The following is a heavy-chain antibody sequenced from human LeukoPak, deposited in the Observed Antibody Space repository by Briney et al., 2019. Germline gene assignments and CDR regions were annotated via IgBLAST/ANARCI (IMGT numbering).Heavy chain of an antibody. CDR1: GGSISSYY. Sequence: SETLSLTCTVSGGSISSYYWSWIRQPAGKGLELIGRIYTSGSTNYNPSLKSRVTMSVDTSKNQFSLKLSSVTAADTAVYYCARRGPYSGSYDYWGQGTLVTVSS. V-gene: IGHV4-4*07. CDR2: IYTSGST. D-gene: IGHD1-26*01. CDR3: ARRGPYSGSYDY. J-gene: IGHJ4*02.